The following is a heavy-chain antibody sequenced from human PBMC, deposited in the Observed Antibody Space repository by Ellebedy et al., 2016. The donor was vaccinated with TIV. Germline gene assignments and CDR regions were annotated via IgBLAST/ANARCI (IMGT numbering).Heavy chain of an antibody. Sequence: AASVKVSCKASGYTFSNYGISWVRQAPGQGLEWMGWLSAYNDNTNYAQKLQGRVTMTTDTSTSTAYMELRSLRSDDTAVYYCARSALRITMVRGVMPDLDYWGQGTLVSVSS. CDR1: GYTFSNYG. D-gene: IGHD3-10*01. CDR3: ARSALRITMVRGVMPDLDY. V-gene: IGHV1-18*01. J-gene: IGHJ4*02. CDR2: LSAYNDNT.